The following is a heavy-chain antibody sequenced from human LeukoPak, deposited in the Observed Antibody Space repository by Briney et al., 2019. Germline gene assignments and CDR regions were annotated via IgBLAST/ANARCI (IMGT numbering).Heavy chain of an antibody. CDR3: AKDKRGSGYYYGGSAFDY. D-gene: IGHD3-22*01. CDR1: GFTFDDYA. CDR2: ISWNSGSI. V-gene: IGHV3-9*03. Sequence: GGSLRLSCVASGFTFDDYAMHWVRQAPGKGLEWVSGISWNSGSIGYADSVKGRFTISRDNAKNSLHLQMNSLRAEDMALYYCAKDKRGSGYYYGGSAFDYWGQGTLVTVSS. J-gene: IGHJ4*02.